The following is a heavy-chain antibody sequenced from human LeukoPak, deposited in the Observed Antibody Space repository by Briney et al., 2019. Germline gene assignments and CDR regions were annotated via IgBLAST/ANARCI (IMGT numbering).Heavy chain of an antibody. CDR1: GDNLSNFA. CDR3: ASPLRLDGDAFDI. Sequence: SVKVSCQVSGDNLSNFAVSWVRQAPGQGLEWMGGVIPISGGATYVQTFRDRVTFTADESTNIAYMELRSLSSDDTAVYYCASPLRLDGDAFDIWGQGTMVTVSS. J-gene: IGHJ3*02. V-gene: IGHV1-69*13. D-gene: IGHD1-1*01. CDR2: VIPISGGA.